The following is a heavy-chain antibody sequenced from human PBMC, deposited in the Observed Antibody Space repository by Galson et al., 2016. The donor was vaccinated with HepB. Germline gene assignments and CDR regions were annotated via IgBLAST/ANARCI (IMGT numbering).Heavy chain of an antibody. J-gene: IGHJ5*02. V-gene: IGHV4-59*01. D-gene: IGHD1-14*01. CDR1: GAPISEYY. Sequence: SETLSLTCAVSGAPISEYYWSWIRQTPGKGLEWIGYIYYNVRATYNPSLRSRVTLSVDTSKNQLSLNLESVSAADTAVYYCARHHAGWFDHWGLGTLVTVSS. CDR3: ARHHAGWFDH. CDR2: IYYNVRA.